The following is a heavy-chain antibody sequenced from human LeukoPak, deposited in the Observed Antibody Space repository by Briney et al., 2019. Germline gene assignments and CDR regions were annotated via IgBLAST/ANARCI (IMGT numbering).Heavy chain of an antibody. CDR1: GFTFSSYE. CDR2: ISSSGSTI. CDR3: ARDPIDYGMDV. J-gene: IGHJ6*04. V-gene: IGHV3-48*03. Sequence: GGSLRLSCAASGFTFSSYEMNWVRQAPGKGLEWVSYISSSGSTIYYADSVKGRFTISRDNAKNSLYLQMTSLRAEDTAVYYCARDPIDYGMDVWGKGTTVTVSS.